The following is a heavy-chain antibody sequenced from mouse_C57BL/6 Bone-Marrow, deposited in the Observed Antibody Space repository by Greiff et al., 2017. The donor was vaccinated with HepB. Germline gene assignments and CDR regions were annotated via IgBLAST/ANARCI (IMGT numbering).Heavy chain of an antibody. CDR1: GYTFTSHW. V-gene: IGHV1-61*01. Sequence: QVQLQQPGAELVRPGSSVKLSCKASGYTFTSHWMDWVKQRPGQGLEWIGNIYPSDSETHYNQKFKDKATLTVDKSSSTAYMQLSSLTSEDSAVYYCARGDGNYLYYYAMDYWGQGTSVTVSS. D-gene: IGHD2-1*01. J-gene: IGHJ4*01. CDR3: ARGDGNYLYYYAMDY. CDR2: IYPSDSET.